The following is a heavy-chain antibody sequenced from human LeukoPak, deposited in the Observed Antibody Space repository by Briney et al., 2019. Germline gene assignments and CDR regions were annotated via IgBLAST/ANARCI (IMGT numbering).Heavy chain of an antibody. J-gene: IGHJ2*01. CDR1: GFTVSKNG. CDR2: ISSSSNYS. CDR3: GGHGLVVVPASKSYCYFGL. Sequence: GGCLRLSCFATGFTVSKNGMKSARQPPGEGLEWVSSISSSSNYSYYQESMKGRIAISRDKSHHSLYLQINNLAAEETAQYDRGGHGLVVVPASKSYCYFGL. D-gene: IGHD2-21*01. V-gene: IGHV3-21*06.